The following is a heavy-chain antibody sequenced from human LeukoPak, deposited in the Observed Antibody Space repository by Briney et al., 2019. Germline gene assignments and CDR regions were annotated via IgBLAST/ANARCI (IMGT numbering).Heavy chain of an antibody. J-gene: IGHJ6*02. CDR1: GFTFSSYG. D-gene: IGHD3-22*01. Sequence: GRSLRLSCAASGFTFSSYGMHWVRQAPGKGLEWVAVIWYDGSNKYYADSVKGRFTISRDNSKNTLYLQMNSLRAEDTAVYYCATISTFRYYYDGKSRTYGMDVWGQGTTVTVSS. CDR2: IWYDGSNK. V-gene: IGHV3-33*01. CDR3: ATISTFRYYYDGKSRTYGMDV.